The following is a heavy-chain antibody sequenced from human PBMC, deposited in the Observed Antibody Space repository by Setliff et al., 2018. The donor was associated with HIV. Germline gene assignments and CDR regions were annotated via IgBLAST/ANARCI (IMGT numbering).Heavy chain of an antibody. CDR3: ASPLFSYGPLAY. D-gene: IGHD3-16*01. J-gene: IGHJ4*02. V-gene: IGHV4-39*01. Sequence: SETLSLTCNVSGGSISSGIQYWGWVRQSPGKGLEWIGTISYSGNAYYNPSLKSRVTISVDTSKNQFSLNLSSVTAADTAVYYCASPLFSYGPLAYWGQGTLVTVSS. CDR1: GGSISSGIQY. CDR2: ISYSGNA.